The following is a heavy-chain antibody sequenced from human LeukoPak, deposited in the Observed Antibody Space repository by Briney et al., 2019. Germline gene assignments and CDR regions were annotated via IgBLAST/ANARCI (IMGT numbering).Heavy chain of an antibody. D-gene: IGHD4-17*01. CDR1: GFTFSSYE. Sequence: PGGSLRLSCAASGFTFSSYEMNWVRQAPGKGLEWVSYISSSGSTIYYADSVKGRFTISRDNAKNSLYLQMNSLRAEDTAVYYCAKWPKTTVTTDYWGQGTLVTVSS. J-gene: IGHJ4*02. V-gene: IGHV3-48*03. CDR3: AKWPKTTVTTDY. CDR2: ISSSGSTI.